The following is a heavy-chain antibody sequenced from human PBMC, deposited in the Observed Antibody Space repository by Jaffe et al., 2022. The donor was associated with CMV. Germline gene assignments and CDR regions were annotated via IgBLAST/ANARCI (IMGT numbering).Heavy chain of an antibody. CDR3: ARAAAGPFPIRYYYYYMDV. Sequence: QVQLQESGPGLVKPSETLSLTCTVSGGSISSYYWSWIRQPPGKGLEWIGYIYYSGSTNYNPSLKSRVTISVDTSKNQFSLKLSSVTAADTAVYYCARAAAGPFPIRYYYYYMDVWGKGTTVTVSS. D-gene: IGHD6-13*01. V-gene: IGHV4-59*01. J-gene: IGHJ6*03. CDR1: GGSISSYY. CDR2: IYYSGST.